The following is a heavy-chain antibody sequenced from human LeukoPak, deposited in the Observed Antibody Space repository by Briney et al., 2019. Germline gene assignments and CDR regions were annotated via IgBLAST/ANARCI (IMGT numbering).Heavy chain of an antibody. Sequence: SETLSLTCTVSGGSISSYYWTWIRQPPGKGLEWIGYIYYSGSTNYNPSLRSRVTISLNTSKNQFSLKLSSVTAADTAVYYCATRYYDILTGYSYFDYWGQGTLVTVSS. V-gene: IGHV4-59*08. J-gene: IGHJ4*02. D-gene: IGHD3-9*01. CDR3: ATRYYDILTGYSYFDY. CDR1: GGSISSYY. CDR2: IYYSGST.